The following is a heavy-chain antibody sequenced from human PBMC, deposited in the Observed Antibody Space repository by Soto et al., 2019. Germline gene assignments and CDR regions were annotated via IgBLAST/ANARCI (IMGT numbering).Heavy chain of an antibody. Sequence: GGSLRLSCAASGFTFSSYAMHWVRQAPGKGLEWVAVISYDGSNKYYADSVKGRFTISRDNSKNTLYLQMNSLRAEDTAVYYCARDFPMTTVTKTKCQLDYLGQGSLVTVSS. CDR2: ISYDGSNK. D-gene: IGHD4-17*01. CDR1: GFTFSSYA. J-gene: IGHJ4*02. V-gene: IGHV3-30-3*01. CDR3: ARDFPMTTVTKTKCQLDY.